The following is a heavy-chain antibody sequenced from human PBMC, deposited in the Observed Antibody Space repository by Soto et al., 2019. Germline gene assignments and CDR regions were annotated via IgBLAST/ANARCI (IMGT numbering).Heavy chain of an antibody. D-gene: IGHD2-15*01. CDR3: ARDGPYCSGGSCYLDY. CDR2: IIPIFGTA. Sequence: QVQLVQSGAEVKKPGSSVKVSCKASGGTFSSYAISWVRQAPGQGLEWMGGIIPIFGTANYAQKFQGRVAITADESTSTAYMELSSLRSEDTAVYYCARDGPYCSGGSCYLDYWGQGTLVTVSS. CDR1: GGTFSSYA. V-gene: IGHV1-69*01. J-gene: IGHJ4*02.